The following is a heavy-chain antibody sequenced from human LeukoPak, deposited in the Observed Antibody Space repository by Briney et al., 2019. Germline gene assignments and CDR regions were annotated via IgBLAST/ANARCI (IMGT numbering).Heavy chain of an antibody. V-gene: IGHV3-7*01. CDR3: VRGTRSNSF. J-gene: IGHJ4*02. Sequence: GGSLRLSCTASGFTFRNYWMSWVRQAPGKGLECVAYIKEDGGDKNYVDSVKVRFTISRDNAKSSLYLQMNSLRVEDTAVYYCVRGTRSNSFWGQGTQVTVSS. D-gene: IGHD6-6*01. CDR1: GFTFRNYW. CDR2: IKEDGGDK.